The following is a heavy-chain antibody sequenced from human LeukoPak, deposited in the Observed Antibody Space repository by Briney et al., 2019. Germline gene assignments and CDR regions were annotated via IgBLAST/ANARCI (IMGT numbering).Heavy chain of an antibody. Sequence: SETLSLTCTVSGGSISSSSYYWGWIRQPPGKGLEWIGSIYYSGSTYYNPSLKSRVTISVDTSKNQFSLKLSSVTAADTAVYYCARTVSRWLQLPYYFDYWGQGTLVTVSS. D-gene: IGHD5-24*01. CDR2: IYYSGST. CDR1: GGSISSSSYY. CDR3: ARTVSRWLQLPYYFDY. V-gene: IGHV4-39*01. J-gene: IGHJ4*02.